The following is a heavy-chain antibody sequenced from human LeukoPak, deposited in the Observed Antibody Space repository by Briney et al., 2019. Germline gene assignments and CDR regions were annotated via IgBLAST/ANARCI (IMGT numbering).Heavy chain of an antibody. D-gene: IGHD2-15*01. CDR3: ARDHCSGGSCYSGVGWDV. CDR1: GYTFTNSY. V-gene: IGHV1-46*01. J-gene: IGHJ6*04. Sequence: ASVKVSCKASGYTFTNSYIHWVRQAPGQVLEWMGLINPDGGNTNYAQNFQGRVTLTRDTSTSTVYMELSSLRSEDTAVYYCARDHCSGGSCYSGVGWDVWGKGTTVTVSS. CDR2: INPDGGNT.